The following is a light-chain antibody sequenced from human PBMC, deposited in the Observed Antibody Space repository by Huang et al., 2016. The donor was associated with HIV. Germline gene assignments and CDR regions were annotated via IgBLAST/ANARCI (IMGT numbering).Light chain of an antibody. Sequence: EIVMTQSPATLSVSPGERTTLPCRASQSVCSNLAWYRQKPGQAPRLLVYHASTRAAGVPVSVSGSGSWTEFALTISSLQSEDFAVYYCQQYNEWPLWTFGQGTKVEVK. CDR3: QQYNEWPLWT. CDR2: HAS. V-gene: IGKV3-15*01. CDR1: QSVCSN. J-gene: IGKJ1*01.